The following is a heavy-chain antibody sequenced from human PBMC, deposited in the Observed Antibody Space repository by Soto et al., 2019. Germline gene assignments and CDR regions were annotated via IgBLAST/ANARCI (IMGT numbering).Heavy chain of an antibody. CDR2: IYTGGST. CDR1: GFTVSWDY. D-gene: IGHD4-17*01. J-gene: IGHJ5*02. V-gene: IGHV3-53*01. CDR3: ARAYGGNPALFDP. Sequence: EVQLVEAGGGLVQPGGSLRLSCAASGFTVSWDYMRWVRQAPGKGLEWVSVIYTGGSTYYADSVKGRFTFSRDNSKNTLYLQMNSLRAEDTAVYYCARAYGGNPALFDPWGQGTLVTVSS.